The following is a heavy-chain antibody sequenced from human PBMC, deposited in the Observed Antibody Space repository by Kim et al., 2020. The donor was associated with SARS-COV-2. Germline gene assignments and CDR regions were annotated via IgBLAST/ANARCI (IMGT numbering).Heavy chain of an antibody. J-gene: IGHJ6*02. CDR3: ARGRHGMDV. Sequence: STNYNPPLKRRVTISVDTSKNQFSRKRSSGTAADTAVYYCARGRHGMDVWGQGTTVTVSS. CDR2: ST. D-gene: IGHD6-25*01. V-gene: IGHV4-59*09.